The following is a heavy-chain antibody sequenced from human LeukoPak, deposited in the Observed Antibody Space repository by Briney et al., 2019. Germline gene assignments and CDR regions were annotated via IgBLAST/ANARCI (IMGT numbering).Heavy chain of an antibody. CDR2: IVVGSGNT. V-gene: IGHV1-58*01. CDR1: GFTFTSSA. D-gene: IGHD3-22*01. CDR3: AADHLHYDSSGSKEN. J-gene: IGHJ4*02. Sequence: SVKVSCKASGFTFTSSAVQWVRQARGKRLGWIGWIVVGSGNTNYAQKFQERVTITRDMSTSTAYMELSSLRSEDTAVYYCAADHLHYDSSGSKENWGQGTLVTVSS.